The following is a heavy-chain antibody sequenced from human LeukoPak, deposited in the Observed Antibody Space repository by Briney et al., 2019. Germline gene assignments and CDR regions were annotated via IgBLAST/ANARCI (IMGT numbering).Heavy chain of an antibody. Sequence: PSETLSLTCTGSGGSVSSYYWSWIRQSPGQGLEWIGYIYSSGSTKYNPSLKSRLTMSVDTSKNQFSLKLSSVTAADTAVYYCARHGTSSYYYYAMDVWGQGTTVTVSS. CDR3: ARHGTSSYYYYAMDV. CDR2: IYSSGST. V-gene: IGHV4-59*08. CDR1: GGSVSSYY. J-gene: IGHJ6*02. D-gene: IGHD1-1*01.